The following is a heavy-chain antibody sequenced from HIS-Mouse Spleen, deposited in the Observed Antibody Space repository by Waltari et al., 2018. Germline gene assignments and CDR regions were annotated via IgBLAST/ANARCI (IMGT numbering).Heavy chain of an antibody. CDR3: AREIPYSSSWYDWYFDL. Sequence: QLQLQESGPGLVKPSETLSLTCTVPGRSISSSSYYWGWIRQPPGKGLEWIGSIYYSGSTYYNPSLKSRVTISVDTSKNQFSLKLSSVTAADTAVYYCAREIPYSSSWYDWYFDLWGRSTLVTVSS. D-gene: IGHD6-13*01. CDR2: IYYSGST. V-gene: IGHV4-39*07. CDR1: GRSISSSSYY. J-gene: IGHJ2*01.